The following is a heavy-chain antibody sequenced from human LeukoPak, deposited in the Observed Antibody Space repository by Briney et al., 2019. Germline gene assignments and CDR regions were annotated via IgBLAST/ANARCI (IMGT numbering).Heavy chain of an antibody. D-gene: IGHD6-13*01. CDR1: GGSFSGFY. J-gene: IGHJ5*02. CDR2: IYHSGST. Sequence: SETLSLTCAVYGGSFSGFYWSWICQPPGKGLEWIGDIYHSGSTNYNPSLMSRVTISVDTSKNQFSLKLSSVTAADTAVYYCAWTVYSSSWYWFDLWGRGTLVTVSS. CDR3: AWTVYSSSWYWFDL. V-gene: IGHV4-34*01.